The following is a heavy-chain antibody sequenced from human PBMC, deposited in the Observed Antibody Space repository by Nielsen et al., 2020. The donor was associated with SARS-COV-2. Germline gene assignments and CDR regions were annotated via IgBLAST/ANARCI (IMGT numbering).Heavy chain of an antibody. J-gene: IGHJ4*02. CDR2: IYHGGSA. CDR1: GASVTSQNW. CDR3: ARLIGYSTSSDY. Sequence: SETLSLTCVVYGASVTSQNWWSWVRQPPGQGLEWIGQIYHGGSANYNPSLQSRVAISLDKSKNMFSLRMNSITAADTGVYYCARLIGYSTSSDYWGQGTLVAVSS. D-gene: IGHD6-13*01. V-gene: IGHV4/OR15-8*01.